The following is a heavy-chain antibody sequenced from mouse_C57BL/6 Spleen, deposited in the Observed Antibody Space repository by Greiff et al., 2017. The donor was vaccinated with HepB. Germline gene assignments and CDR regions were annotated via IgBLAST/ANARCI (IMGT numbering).Heavy chain of an antibody. Sequence: QVQLKQSGAELVRPGTSVKVSCKASGYAFTNYLIEWVKQRPGQGLEWIGVINPGSGGTNYNEKFKGKATLTADKSSSTAYMQLSSLTSEDSAVYFGARSTTVVANGYFDVWGTGTTVTVSS. CDR3: ARSTTVVANGYFDV. CDR2: INPGSGGT. CDR1: GYAFTNYL. V-gene: IGHV1-54*01. D-gene: IGHD1-1*01. J-gene: IGHJ1*03.